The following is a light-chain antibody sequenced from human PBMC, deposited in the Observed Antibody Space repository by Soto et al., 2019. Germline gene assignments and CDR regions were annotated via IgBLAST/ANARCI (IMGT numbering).Light chain of an antibody. J-gene: IGLJ2*01. CDR2: GNI. CDR1: SSNIGAGND. CDR3: QSYDTSLSVDVV. Sequence: QSVLTQPPSVSGAPGQRVTISCTGSSSNIGAGNDVHWYQQFPGTAPKLLIYGNINRPSGVPDRFSGSKSGTSASLAITGLQAEDEADYYCQSYDTSLSVDVVFGGGTKLTVL. V-gene: IGLV1-40*01.